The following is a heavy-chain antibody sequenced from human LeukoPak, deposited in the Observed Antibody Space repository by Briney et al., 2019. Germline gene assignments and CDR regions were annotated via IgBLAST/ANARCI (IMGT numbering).Heavy chain of an antibody. V-gene: IGHV3-23*01. CDR2: VRGSGSDA. CDR1: GFTFSTYD. CDR3: AKTSRGNSGYDSPFDY. J-gene: IGHJ4*02. D-gene: IGHD5-12*01. Sequence: AGGSLRLSCAASGFTFSTYDLSWARQAPGKGLEWVSAVRGSGSDAYYANSVKGRFTISRDNSKNTLYLQMNSLRAEDTAIYYCAKTSRGNSGYDSPFDYWGQGALVTVSS.